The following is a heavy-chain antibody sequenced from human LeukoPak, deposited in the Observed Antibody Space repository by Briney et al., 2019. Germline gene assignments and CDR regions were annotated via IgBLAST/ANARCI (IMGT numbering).Heavy chain of an antibody. D-gene: IGHD5-24*01. CDR3: ATETAKKGRDGYNFLKSDY. Sequence: ASVKVSCKASGYTFTSYGISWVRQAPGQGLEWMGWISAYNGNTNYAQKLQGRVTITADESTSTAYMELSSLRSEDTAVYYCATETAKKGRDGYNFLKSDYWGQGTLVTVSS. CDR1: GYTFTSYG. CDR2: ISAYNGNT. J-gene: IGHJ4*02. V-gene: IGHV1-18*01.